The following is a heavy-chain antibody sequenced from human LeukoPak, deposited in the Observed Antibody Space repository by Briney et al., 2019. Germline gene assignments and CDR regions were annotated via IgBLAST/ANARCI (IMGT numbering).Heavy chain of an antibody. J-gene: IGHJ6*03. CDR2: IYTSGST. V-gene: IGHV4-61*02. CDR1: GNSISSGDYY. Sequence: SETLSLTCTVSGNSISSGDYYWSWIRQPAGKGLEWIGRIYTSGSTTYNPSLKSRVTISVDTSKNQFSLKLSSVTAADTAVYYCASGRRDGSGSYWGPYYYYYMDVWGKGTTVTISS. CDR3: ASGRRDGSGSYWGPYYYYYMDV. D-gene: IGHD3-10*01.